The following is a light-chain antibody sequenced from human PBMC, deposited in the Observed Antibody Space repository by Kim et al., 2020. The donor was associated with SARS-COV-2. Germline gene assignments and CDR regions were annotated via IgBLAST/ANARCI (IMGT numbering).Light chain of an antibody. CDR1: QSVSSN. Sequence: SVSPGERATLSCRASQSVSSNLAWYQQKPGQAPRLLINGVSTRATGISARFSGSGSGTEFTLTISSLQSEDFAVYYCQQYNNWPFTFGQGTKL. CDR2: GVS. CDR3: QQYNNWPFT. V-gene: IGKV3D-15*01. J-gene: IGKJ2*01.